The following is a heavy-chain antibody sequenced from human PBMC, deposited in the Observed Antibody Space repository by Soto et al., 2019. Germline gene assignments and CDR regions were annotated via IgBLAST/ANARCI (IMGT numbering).Heavy chain of an antibody. Sequence: QVQLVESGGGVVQPGRSLRLSCAASGFTFSSYGMHWVRQAPGKGLEWVAVIWYDGSNKYYADSVKGRFTISRDNSKNTLYLQMNSLRAEDTAAYYCAREDYDILTGYDYYYYGMDVWGQGTTVTVSS. V-gene: IGHV3-33*01. CDR2: IWYDGSNK. CDR1: GFTFSSYG. D-gene: IGHD3-9*01. CDR3: AREDYDILTGYDYYYYGMDV. J-gene: IGHJ6*02.